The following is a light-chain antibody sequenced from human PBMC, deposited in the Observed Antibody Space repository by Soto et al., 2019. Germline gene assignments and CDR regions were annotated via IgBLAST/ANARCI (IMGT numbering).Light chain of an antibody. CDR2: GAS. Sequence: EIVVPQSPVTLPLSPGERATLSCRASQSFRGLLAWYQQKPGQAPRLLVYGASTKATDMPGRFSGRGSGTEFTLTINILQSEDFAVYYCQQYRSWPRTFGQGTKVDI. V-gene: IGKV3-15*01. CDR3: QQYRSWPRT. J-gene: IGKJ1*01. CDR1: QSFRGL.